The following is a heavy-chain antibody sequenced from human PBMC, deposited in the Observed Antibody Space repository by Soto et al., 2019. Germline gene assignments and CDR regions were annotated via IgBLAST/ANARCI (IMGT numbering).Heavy chain of an antibody. J-gene: IGHJ2*01. CDR1: GGTFSSYA. CDR2: IIPIFGTA. D-gene: IGHD2-21*02. V-gene: IGHV1-69*06. CDR3: ARDSQDLAYCGGDCYPRSYWYFDL. Sequence: QVQLVQSGAEVKKPGSSVKVSCKASGGTFSSYAISWVRQAPGQGLEWMGGIIPIFGTANYAQKFQGRVTITADKSTSTAYMELSSLRSEDTAVYYCARDSQDLAYCGGDCYPRSYWYFDLWGRGTLVTVSS.